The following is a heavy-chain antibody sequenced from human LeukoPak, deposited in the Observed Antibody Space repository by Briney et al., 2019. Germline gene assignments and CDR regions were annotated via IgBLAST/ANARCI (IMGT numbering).Heavy chain of an antibody. CDR1: GGSISSSSYN. CDR2: IYYSGST. D-gene: IGHD4-17*01. J-gene: IGHJ6*02. CDR3: ARHASVPGDYVIEWNYYYGMDV. V-gene: IGHV4-39*01. Sequence: SETLSLTCTVSGGSISSSSYNWGWIRQPPGKGLEWIGSIYYSGSTYYNPSLKSRVTISVDTSKNQFSLKLSSVTAADTAVYYCARHASVPGDYVIEWNYYYGMDVWGQGTTVTVSS.